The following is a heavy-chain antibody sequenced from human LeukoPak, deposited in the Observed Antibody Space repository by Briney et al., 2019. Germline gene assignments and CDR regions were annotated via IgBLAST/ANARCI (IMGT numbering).Heavy chain of an antibody. D-gene: IGHD3-16*01. V-gene: IGHV3-7*03. J-gene: IGHJ6*02. CDR3: ARGGGLDV. Sequence: PGGSLRLSCIASGFTFSDHYMEWARQAPGKGLEWVASINHNGNVNYYVDSVKGRFTISRDNAKNSLYLQMSNLRAEDTAVYFCARGGGLDVWGQGATVTVSS. CDR1: GFTFSDHY. CDR2: INHNGNVN.